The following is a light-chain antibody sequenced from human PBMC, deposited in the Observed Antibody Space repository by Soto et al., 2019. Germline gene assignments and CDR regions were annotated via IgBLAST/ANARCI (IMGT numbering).Light chain of an antibody. CDR1: SPNIGSNT. CDR3: AAWDDSLNAHYV. J-gene: IGLJ1*01. V-gene: IGLV1-44*01. Sequence: QSVLTQPPSASGTPGQRVTISCSGSSPNIGSNTVNWYQQLPGTAPKLLIYSNNQRPSGVPDRFSGSKSGTSASLAISGLQSEDEADYYCAAWDDSLNAHYVFGTGTKLTVL. CDR2: SNN.